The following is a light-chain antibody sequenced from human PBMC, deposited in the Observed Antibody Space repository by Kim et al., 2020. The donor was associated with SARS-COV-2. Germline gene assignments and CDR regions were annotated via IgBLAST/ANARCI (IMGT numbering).Light chain of an antibody. CDR3: QQYNKWPRT. J-gene: IGKJ2*01. V-gene: IGKV3-15*01. CDR2: DAS. Sequence: VSPGERAALSCRARQCVSSNLAWYQQKPGQAPRLLIYDASTRATGIPARFSGTGSGTEFTLTISGLQSEDFAIYYCQQYNKWPRTFGQGTKLEI. CDR1: QCVSSN.